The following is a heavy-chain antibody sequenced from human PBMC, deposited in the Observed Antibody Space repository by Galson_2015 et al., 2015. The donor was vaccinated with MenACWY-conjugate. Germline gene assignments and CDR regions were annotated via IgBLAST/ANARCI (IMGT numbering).Heavy chain of an antibody. V-gene: IGHV3-74*01. CDR2: INSDGSST. CDR1: GFTFSSYW. J-gene: IGHJ4*02. CDR3: ARGPTVCGGDCYFGREFDY. Sequence: SLRLSCAASGFTFSSYWMHWVRQAPGKGLVWVSRINSDGSSTSYADSVKGRFTISRDNAKNTLYLQMNSLRAEDTAVYYCARGPTVCGGDCYFGREFDYWGQGTLVTVSS. D-gene: IGHD2-21*02.